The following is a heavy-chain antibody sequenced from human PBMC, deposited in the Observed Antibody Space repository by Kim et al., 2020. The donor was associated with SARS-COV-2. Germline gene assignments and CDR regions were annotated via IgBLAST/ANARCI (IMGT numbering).Heavy chain of an antibody. J-gene: IGHJ4*02. V-gene: IGHV1-18*04. Sequence: ASVKVSCKASGYTFTSYGISWVRQAPGQGLEWMGWISAYNGNTNYAQKLQGRVTMTTDTSTSTAYMELRSLRSDDTAVYYCARDPSSYSSSWYVRKGYYFDYWGQGTLVTVSS. D-gene: IGHD6-13*01. CDR1: GYTFTSYG. CDR3: ARDPSSYSSSWYVRKGYYFDY. CDR2: ISAYNGNT.